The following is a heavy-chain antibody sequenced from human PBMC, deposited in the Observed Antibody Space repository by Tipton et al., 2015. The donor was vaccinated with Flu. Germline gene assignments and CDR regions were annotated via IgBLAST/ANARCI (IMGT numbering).Heavy chain of an antibody. CDR3: ARDTIFGVAH. Sequence: LRLSCSVSDGSISSSSYYWGWIRQPPGRGLEWVGSIYYTGYPYHNPSLKSRVTISVDTSKNQFSLKLSSVTAADTAVYYCARDTIFGVAHWGQGTLVTVSS. V-gene: IGHV4-39*07. J-gene: IGHJ4*02. CDR2: IYYTGYP. CDR1: DGSISSSSYY. D-gene: IGHD3-3*01.